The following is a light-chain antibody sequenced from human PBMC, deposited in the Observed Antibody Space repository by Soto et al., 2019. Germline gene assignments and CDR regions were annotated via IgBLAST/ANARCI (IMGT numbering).Light chain of an antibody. CDR2: GVS. CDR1: QTVGASQ. CDR3: HRYSNPPHA. V-gene: IGKV3-20*01. J-gene: IGKJ2*01. Sequence: ETVLTQSPGTLSLSPGEGATLSCRASQTVGASQLAWYQQKPGQSPRLLIYGVSNRATDIPDRFGGSGSGTDFTLTISRLEPEDFAVYYCHRYSNPPHAFGQGTKLEIK.